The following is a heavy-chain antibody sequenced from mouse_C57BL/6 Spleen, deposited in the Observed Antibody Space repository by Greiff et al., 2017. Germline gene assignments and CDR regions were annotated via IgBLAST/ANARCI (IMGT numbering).Heavy chain of an antibody. CDR2: INPNNGGT. Sequence: DVKLQESGPELVKPGASVKMSCKASGYTFTDYNMHWVKQSHGKSLEWIGYINPNNGGTSYNQKFKGKATLTVNKSSSTAYMELRSLTSEDSAVYYCARHSSGYYYFDYWGQGTTLTVSS. D-gene: IGHD3-2*02. J-gene: IGHJ2*01. CDR3: ARHSSGYYYFDY. V-gene: IGHV1-22*01. CDR1: GYTFTDYN.